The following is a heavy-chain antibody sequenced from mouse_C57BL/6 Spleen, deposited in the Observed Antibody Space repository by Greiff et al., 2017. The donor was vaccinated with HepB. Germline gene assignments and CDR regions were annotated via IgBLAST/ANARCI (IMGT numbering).Heavy chain of an antibody. CDR3: ARDGGSNYGTLYYFDY. V-gene: IGHV5-4*01. CDR1: GFTFSSYA. Sequence: EVHLVESGGGLVKPGGSLKLSCAASGFTFSSYAMSWVRQTPEKRLEWVATISDGGSYTYYPDNVKGRFTISRDNAKNNLYLQMSHLKSEDTAMYYCARDGGSNYGTLYYFDYWGQGTTLTVSS. CDR2: ISDGGSYT. D-gene: IGHD2-5*01. J-gene: IGHJ2*01.